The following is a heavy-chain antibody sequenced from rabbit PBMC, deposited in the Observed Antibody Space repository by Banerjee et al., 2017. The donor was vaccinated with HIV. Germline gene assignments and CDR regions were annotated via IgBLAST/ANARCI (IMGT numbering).Heavy chain of an antibody. CDR2: IYTSSGST. D-gene: IGHD4-2*01. Sequence: QEQLEESGGDLVKPEGSLTLTCTASGFSFSNKYVMCWVRQAPGMGLEWIACIYTSSGSTWYASWAKGRFTVSKTSSTTLTLQMTSLTAADTATYFCARDAGYAGFGVGYALWGPGTLVTVS. J-gene: IGHJ4*01. CDR3: ARDAGYAGFGVGYAL. V-gene: IGHV1S45*01. CDR1: GFSFSNKYV.